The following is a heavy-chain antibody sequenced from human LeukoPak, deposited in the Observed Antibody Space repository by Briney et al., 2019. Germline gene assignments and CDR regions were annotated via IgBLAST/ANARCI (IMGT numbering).Heavy chain of an antibody. J-gene: IGHJ4*02. CDR2: ISGSGGST. V-gene: IGHV3-23*01. D-gene: IGHD3-10*01. CDR3: ARDRLVRGVMNY. Sequence: GGSLRLSCAASGFTFSSYAMSWVRQAPGKGLEWVSTISGSGGSTYYADSVKGRLTISRDNAKNSLYLQMNSLRAEDTAVYYCARDRLVRGVMNYWGQGTLVTVSS. CDR1: GFTFSSYA.